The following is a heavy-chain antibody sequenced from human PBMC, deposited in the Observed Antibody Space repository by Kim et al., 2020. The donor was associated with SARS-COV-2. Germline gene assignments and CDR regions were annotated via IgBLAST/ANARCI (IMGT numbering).Heavy chain of an antibody. CDR3: SRETYYMDG. CDR2: ISSRGIAT. V-gene: IGHV3-48*03. CDR1: GFTFSCFE. J-gene: IGHJ6*03. Sequence: GGSLRLSCAASGFTFSCFEMNWVRQAPGKGLEWVAYISSRGIATTSEDSAKGRVTISRATAKNKLIVYMNSMSPEAKAVATCSRETYYMDGCGKGATV.